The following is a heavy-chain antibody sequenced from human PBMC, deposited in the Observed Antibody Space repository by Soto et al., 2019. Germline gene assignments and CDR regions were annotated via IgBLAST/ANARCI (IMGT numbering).Heavy chain of an antibody. D-gene: IGHD2-15*01. CDR3: ARDGYCSGGSCYSVPVFDY. CDR1: GFTFSSYG. J-gene: IGHJ4*02. Sequence: QVQLVESGGGVVQPGRSLRLSCAASGFTFSSYGMHWVRQAPGKGLEWVAVIWYDGSNKYYADSVKGRFTISRDNSNTTLYLQMNSLRAEDTAVYYCARDGYCSGGSCYSVPVFDYWGQGTLVTVSS. V-gene: IGHV3-33*01. CDR2: IWYDGSNK.